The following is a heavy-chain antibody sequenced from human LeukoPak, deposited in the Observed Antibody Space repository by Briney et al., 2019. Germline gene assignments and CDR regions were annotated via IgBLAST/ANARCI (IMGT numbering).Heavy chain of an antibody. V-gene: IGHV1-69*06. Sequence: GSSVKVSCKASGGTFSSYAISWVRQAPGRGLEWMGGIIPIFGTANYAQKFQGRVTITADKSTSTAYMELSSLRSEDTAVYYCARDRGWRSGYYFDYWGQGTLVTVSS. CDR2: IIPIFGTA. CDR3: ARDRGWRSGYYFDY. J-gene: IGHJ4*02. CDR1: GGTFSSYA. D-gene: IGHD3-10*01.